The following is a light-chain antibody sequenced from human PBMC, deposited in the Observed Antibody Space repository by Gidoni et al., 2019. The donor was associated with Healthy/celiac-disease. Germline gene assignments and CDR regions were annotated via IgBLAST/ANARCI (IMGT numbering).Light chain of an antibody. J-gene: IGKJ2*01. CDR1: QSISSW. CDR2: DAS. CDR3: QQYNSYPYT. V-gene: IGKV1-5*01. Sequence: DIQMTQSPSTLSASVGDRVTITCRASQSISSWLAWYQQKPGKAPKLLIYDASRLDSGVPSRFSGSGSGTEFTLTISSLQPDDFATYYCQQYNSYPYTFGQGTKLEIK.